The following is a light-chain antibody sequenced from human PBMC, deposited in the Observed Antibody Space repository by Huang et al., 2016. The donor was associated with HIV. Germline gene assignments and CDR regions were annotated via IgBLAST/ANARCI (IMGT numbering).Light chain of an antibody. CDR1: QSIDNS. V-gene: IGKV6-21*02. CDR3: HQSRSFPYT. J-gene: IGKJ2*01. Sequence: DIVLTQSPDFQSVTPKEKVTITCRASQSIDNSLHWYQQKPGHSPSLLIKYASQSISGVTSRFSGSGFGTDFTLTINSLESEDAATYYCHQSRSFPYTFGQGTRLEIK. CDR2: YAS.